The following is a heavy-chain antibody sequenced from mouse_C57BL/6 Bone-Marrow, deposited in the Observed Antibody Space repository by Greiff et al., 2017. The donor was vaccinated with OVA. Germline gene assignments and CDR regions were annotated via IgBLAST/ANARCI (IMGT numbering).Heavy chain of an antibody. Sequence: VQLQQSGPELVKPGASVKISCKASGYAFSSSWMNWVKQRPGKGLEWIGRIYPGDGDTNYNGKFKGKATLTADKSSSTAYMQLSSLTSEDSAVYFCARLPLRRRVDYWGQGTTLTVSS. CDR1: GYAFSSSW. CDR2: IYPGDGDT. V-gene: IGHV1-82*01. D-gene: IGHD1-2*01. J-gene: IGHJ2*01. CDR3: ARLPLRRRVDY.